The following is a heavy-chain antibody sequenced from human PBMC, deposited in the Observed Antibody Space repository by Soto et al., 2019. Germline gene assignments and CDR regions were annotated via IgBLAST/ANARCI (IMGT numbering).Heavy chain of an antibody. J-gene: IGHJ4*02. Sequence: ASVKPSCKASGYTFTGYYMHWVRQAPGQGLEWMGWINPNSGGTNYAQKFQGRVTMTRDTSISTAYMELSRLRSDDTAVYYCARGDGSTWLLFDYWGQGTLVTVSS. D-gene: IGHD3-9*01. CDR2: INPNSGGT. CDR1: GYTFTGYY. V-gene: IGHV1-2*02. CDR3: ARGDGSTWLLFDY.